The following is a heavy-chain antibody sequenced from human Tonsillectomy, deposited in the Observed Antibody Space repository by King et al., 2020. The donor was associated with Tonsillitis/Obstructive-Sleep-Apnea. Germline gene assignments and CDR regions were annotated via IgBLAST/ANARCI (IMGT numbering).Heavy chain of an antibody. V-gene: IGHV3-23*04. D-gene: IGHD2-15*01. J-gene: IGHJ5*02. Sequence: VQLVESGGGLVQPGGSLRLSCAASGLTFSSYAMSWVRQAPGKGLEWVSGLSSSGDYTYYADSVKGRFTISRDNSKNTLYLQMNSLRAEDTAVYYCAKGGNIFYGSGASCPSNWFDPWGQGTLVTVSS. CDR1: GLTFSSYA. CDR3: AKGGNIFYGSGASCPSNWFDP. CDR2: LSSSGDYT.